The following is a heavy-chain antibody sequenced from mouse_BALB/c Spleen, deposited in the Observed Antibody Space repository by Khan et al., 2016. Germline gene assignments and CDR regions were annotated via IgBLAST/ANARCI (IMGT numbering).Heavy chain of an antibody. CDR1: GFNIKDYY. CDR3: AFSYYCNYLFYAMDY. J-gene: IGHJ4*01. CDR2: NDPENGNT. V-gene: IGHV14-1*02. Sequence: VQLQQSGAELVRPGALVKLSCKASGFNIKDYYMHWVKQRPEQGLEWIGWNDPENGNTIYDPKFQGKASITADTSSNTAYLQLSSLTSEDTAVYYCAFSYYCNYLFYAMDYWGQGTSVTVSS. D-gene: IGHD2-10*01.